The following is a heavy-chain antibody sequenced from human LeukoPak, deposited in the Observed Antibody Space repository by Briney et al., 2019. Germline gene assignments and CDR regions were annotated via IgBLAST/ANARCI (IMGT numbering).Heavy chain of an antibody. CDR1: GFTFSSYE. CDR2: ISSSGTII. V-gene: IGHV3-48*03. CDR3: ARDLNVRPFDY. Sequence: PGGSLRLSCAASGFTFSSYEMNWVRQAPGKGLEWVSYISSSGTIIYYADSVKGRFTISRDNAKNSLYLQMNSLRAEDTALYYCARDLNVRPFDYWGQGTLVTVSS. D-gene: IGHD6-6*01. J-gene: IGHJ4*02.